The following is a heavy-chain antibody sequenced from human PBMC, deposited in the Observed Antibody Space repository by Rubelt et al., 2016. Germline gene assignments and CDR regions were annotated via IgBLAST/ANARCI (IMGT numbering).Heavy chain of an antibody. D-gene: IGHD2/OR15-2a*01. Sequence: QEQLQQWGAELLKPSETLSLTCAVYVDSFSGYYWTWIRQSPGRGLEWIGEINHSGHANYNPSLKSRVTVSVDTSKNQFSLKLTAVTAADTALYYCARGSTVLLHFDYWGQGTLVTVSS. CDR1: VDSFSGYY. CDR2: INHSGHA. J-gene: IGHJ4*02. CDR3: ARGSTVLLHFDY. V-gene: IGHV4-34*01.